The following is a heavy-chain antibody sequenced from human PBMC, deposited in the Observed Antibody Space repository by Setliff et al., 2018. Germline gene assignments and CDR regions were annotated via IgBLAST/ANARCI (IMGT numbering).Heavy chain of an antibody. CDR1: GYTFTSYA. CDR2: INAGNGNT. D-gene: IGHD3-22*01. V-gene: IGHV1-3*01. J-gene: IGHJ3*02. CDR3: ARVLGYYDSSGYIGPFDI. Sequence: GASVKVSCKASGYTFTSYAMHWVRQAPGQRLEWMGWINAGNGNTKYSQKFQGRVTITRDTSASTAYMELRSLRSDDTAVYYCARVLGYYDSSGYIGPFDIWGQGTMVTVSS.